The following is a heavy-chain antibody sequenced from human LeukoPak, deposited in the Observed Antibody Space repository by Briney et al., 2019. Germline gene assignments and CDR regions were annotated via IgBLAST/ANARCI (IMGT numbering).Heavy chain of an antibody. CDR2: ISCSGSTI. CDR3: ASLVVPAVRGRWFDP. V-gene: IGHV3-11*04. CDR1: GCTFSDYY. D-gene: IGHD2-2*01. J-gene: IGHJ5*02. Sequence: GGALTLPCAASGCTFSDYYMSWIRPAPAKELEWVAYISCSGSTISYADSVKARFTISRDNAKNSLYLQMNSLRAEDTAVYYCASLVVPAVRGRWFDPWGQGTLVTVSS.